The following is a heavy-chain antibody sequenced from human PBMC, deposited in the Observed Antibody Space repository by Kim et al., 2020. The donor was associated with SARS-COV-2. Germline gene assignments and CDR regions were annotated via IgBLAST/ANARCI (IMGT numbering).Heavy chain of an antibody. J-gene: IGHJ6*02. CDR3: ARDGAVVAATPGHFYYYYGMDV. Sequence: GGSLRLSCAASGFTFSSYSMNWVRQAPGKGLEWVSYISSSSSTIYYADSVKGRFTISRDNAKNSLYLQMNSLRDEDTAVYYCARDGAVVAATPGHFYYYYGMDVWGQGATVTVSS. D-gene: IGHD2-15*01. CDR1: GFTFSSYS. V-gene: IGHV3-48*02. CDR2: ISSSSSTI.